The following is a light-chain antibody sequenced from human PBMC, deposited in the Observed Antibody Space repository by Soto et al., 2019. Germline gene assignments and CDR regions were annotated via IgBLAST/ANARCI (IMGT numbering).Light chain of an antibody. J-gene: IGKJ2*01. CDR2: DAS. CDR3: QQYGGVPYT. Sequence: EIVLTQSPATLSLSPGERATLSCRASQSVSSYLAWYQQKPGQAPRLLIYDASNRATGIPARFSGSGSGTDFTLTISSLKPEDFAIYYCQQYGGVPYTFGQGTKLEIK. V-gene: IGKV3-11*01. CDR1: QSVSSY.